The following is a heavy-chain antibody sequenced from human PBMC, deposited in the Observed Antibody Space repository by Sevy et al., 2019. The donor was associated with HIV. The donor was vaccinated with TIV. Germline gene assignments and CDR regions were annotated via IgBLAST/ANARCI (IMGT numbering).Heavy chain of an antibody. D-gene: IGHD1-26*01. CDR3: ARGPPDGSYDYFDY. J-gene: IGHJ4*02. CDR1: GFTFSSFN. CDR2: ISGLSNYI. V-gene: IGHV3-21*06. Sequence: GSLRLSCAASGFTFSSFNMNWVRQAPGKGLEWVSSISGLSNYIYYAESLKGRFIISRDNAKNTLYLQMNSLRADETAVYYCARGPPDGSYDYFDYWGQGTLVTVSS.